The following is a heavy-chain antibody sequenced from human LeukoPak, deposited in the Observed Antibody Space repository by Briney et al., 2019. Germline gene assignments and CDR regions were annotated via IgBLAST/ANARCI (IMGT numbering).Heavy chain of an antibody. J-gene: IGHJ4*02. CDR2: IYYSVST. CDR3: ARHGWLSVGPAAFDY. D-gene: IGHD5-24*01. Sequence: PSETLSLTCTVSGGSISSYYWSWIRQPPGKGLEWIGYIYYSVSTNYNPSLKSRVTISVDTSKNQFSLKLSSVTAADTAVYYCARHGWLSVGPAAFDYWGQGSLVSVSS. V-gene: IGHV4-59*08. CDR1: GGSISSYY.